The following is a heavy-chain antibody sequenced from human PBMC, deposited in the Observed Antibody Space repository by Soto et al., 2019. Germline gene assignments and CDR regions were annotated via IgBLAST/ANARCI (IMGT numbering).Heavy chain of an antibody. CDR1: GGTFKSYA. D-gene: IGHD3-10*01. CDR3: ARSMYYYGSGSYYNGDY. J-gene: IGHJ4*02. Sequence: QVQLVQSGAEVKKPGSSVKVSCKASGGTFKSYAISWVRQAPGQGFEWMGGIIPIFGTSNYAQKFQGRVTITADKSANSAYMELSSLRSEDTAVYYCARSMYYYGSGSYYNGDYWGQGTLVTVSS. V-gene: IGHV1-69*06. CDR2: IIPIFGTS.